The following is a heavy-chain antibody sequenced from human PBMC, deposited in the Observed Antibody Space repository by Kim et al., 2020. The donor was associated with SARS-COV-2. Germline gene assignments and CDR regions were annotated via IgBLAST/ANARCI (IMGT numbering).Heavy chain of an antibody. J-gene: IGHJ4*02. V-gene: IGHV3-30*01. CDR3: ARDPKKYYYDSSGYYSYFDY. D-gene: IGHD3-22*01. Sequence: RFTISRDNSKNTLYLQMNSLRAEDTAVYYCARDPKKYYYDSSGYYSYFDYWGQGTLVTVSS.